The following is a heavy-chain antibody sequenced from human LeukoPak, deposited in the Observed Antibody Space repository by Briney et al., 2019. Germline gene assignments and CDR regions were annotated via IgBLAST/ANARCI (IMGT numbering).Heavy chain of an antibody. CDR1: GGSISSGSYY. J-gene: IGHJ4*02. Sequence: PSETLSLTCTVSGGSISSGSYYWSWIRQPAGKGLEWIGRIYTSGSTNYNPSLKSRVTISVDTSKNQFSPKLSSVTAADTAVYYCARGHYYFDYWGQGTLVTVSS. CDR3: ARGHYYFDY. CDR2: IYTSGST. V-gene: IGHV4-61*02.